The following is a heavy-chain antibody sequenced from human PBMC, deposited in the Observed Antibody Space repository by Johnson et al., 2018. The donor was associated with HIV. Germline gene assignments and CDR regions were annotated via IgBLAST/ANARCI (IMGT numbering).Heavy chain of an antibody. CDR3: AREGGGTVVLGDEVAFDI. CDR2: ISNDGRNK. Sequence: QVQLVESGGGVVQPARSLRLSCAASGFTFSSYSMHWVRQAPGKGLEWVAGISNDGRNKYYADSVKGRFTISRDNSKNTLFLQMNSLRAEDKTVYYCAREGGGTVVLGDEVAFDIWGQGTMVTVS. CDR1: GFTFSSYS. V-gene: IGHV3-30*04. D-gene: IGHD3-10*01. J-gene: IGHJ3*02.